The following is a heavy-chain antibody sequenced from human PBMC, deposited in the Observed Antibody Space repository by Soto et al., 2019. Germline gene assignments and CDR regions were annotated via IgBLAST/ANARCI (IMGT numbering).Heavy chain of an antibody. CDR2: IYWDDDK. V-gene: IGHV2-5*02. CDR1: GFSLSTSGVG. D-gene: IGHD6-13*01. CDR3: AHRRYSSSTYYFDY. Sequence: QITLKESGPTLVKPTQTLTLTCTFSGFSLSTSGVGVGWIRQPPGKALEWVALIYWDDDKRYSPSLKSRLTITKAPSKNQVVLTMTNMDPVDTATYYCAHRRYSSSTYYFDYWGQGTLVTVSS. J-gene: IGHJ4*02.